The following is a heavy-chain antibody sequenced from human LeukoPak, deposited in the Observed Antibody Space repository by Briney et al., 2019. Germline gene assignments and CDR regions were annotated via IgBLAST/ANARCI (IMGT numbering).Heavy chain of an antibody. Sequence: GGSPRISCAASGFSFDAYAMSWVRQAPGKGLEWVSGISETGRTTSYTDSVKGRFTISRDNSKNTLHLQMNRLRAEDTALYYCAKDHDNTDYYYYFDSWGQGTLVTVSS. CDR2: ISETGRTT. D-gene: IGHD2-21*02. CDR1: GFSFDAYA. CDR3: AKDHDNTDYYYYFDS. J-gene: IGHJ4*02. V-gene: IGHV3-23*01.